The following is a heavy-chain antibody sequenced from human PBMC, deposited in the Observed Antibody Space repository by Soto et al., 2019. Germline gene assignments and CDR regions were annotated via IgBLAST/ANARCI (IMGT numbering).Heavy chain of an antibody. J-gene: IGHJ6*02. CDR3: ARVGYYGSESYYYYDGMDV. V-gene: IGHV1-8*01. CDR2: MNPNSGNT. Sequence: QVQLVQSGAEVKKPGASVKVSCKASGYTFTSYDINWVRQATGQGLEWMGWMNPNSGNTGYAQKFQGRVTMTRNTSISTDYMELSSLRSEDTAVYYCARVGYYGSESYYYYDGMDVWGQGTTVTVSS. D-gene: IGHD3-10*01. CDR1: GYTFTSYD.